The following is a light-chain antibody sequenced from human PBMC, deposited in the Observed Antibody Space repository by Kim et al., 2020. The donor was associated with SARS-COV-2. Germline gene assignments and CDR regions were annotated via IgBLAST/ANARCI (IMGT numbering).Light chain of an antibody. CDR3: HSRDSSNNHL. Sequence: VGLGQTVRITCQGDSRRRYYASWYQQKAGQAPVLVIYGKNNRPSGIPDRVSGSSSGNTASLTITGAQAEDEADYYCHSRDSSNNHLFGGGTQLTVL. J-gene: IGLJ3*02. CDR1: SRRRYY. V-gene: IGLV3-19*01. CDR2: GKN.